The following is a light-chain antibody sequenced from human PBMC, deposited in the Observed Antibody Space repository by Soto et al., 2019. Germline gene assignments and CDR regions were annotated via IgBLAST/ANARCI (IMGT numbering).Light chain of an antibody. V-gene: IGKV1-39*01. CDR2: AAS. CDR1: QSINSY. J-gene: IGKJ2*01. CDR3: QQTYSTPPYT. Sequence: DIQMTQSPSSLSASVGDRVTITCRASQSINSYLNWYQQKPGKAPKLLIYAASSLQSGVPSRFSGSGSGTDFTLTISSLQPEDFATYYCQQTYSTPPYTFCQGTKLEIK.